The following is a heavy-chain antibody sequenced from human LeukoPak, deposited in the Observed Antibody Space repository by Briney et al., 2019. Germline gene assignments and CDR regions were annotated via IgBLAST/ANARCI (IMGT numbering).Heavy chain of an antibody. CDR2: INPSGGST. Sequence: ASVKVSCKASGYTFTSYYMHWVRQAPGQGLEWMGIINPSGGSTSYAQKFQGRVTMTRDTSTSTVYMELSSLRFEDTAVYYCARELLDSSGYPGAFDIWGQGTMVTVSS. J-gene: IGHJ3*02. CDR1: GYTFTSYY. D-gene: IGHD3-22*01. CDR3: ARELLDSSGYPGAFDI. V-gene: IGHV1-46*01.